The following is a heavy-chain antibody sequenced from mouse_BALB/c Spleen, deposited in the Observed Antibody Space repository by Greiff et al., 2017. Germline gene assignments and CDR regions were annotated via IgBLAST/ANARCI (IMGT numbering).Heavy chain of an antibody. Sequence: EVKLMESGGGLVQPGGSMKLSCVASGFTFSNYWMNWVRQSPEKGLEWVAEIRLKSNNYATHYAESVKGRFTISRDDSKSSVYLQMNNLRAEDTGIYYCTRPSPLYYFDYWGQGTTLTVSS. V-gene: IGHV6-6*02. CDR1: GFTFSNYW. D-gene: IGHD6-1*01. CDR2: IRLKSNNYAT. CDR3: TRPSPLYYFDY. J-gene: IGHJ2*01.